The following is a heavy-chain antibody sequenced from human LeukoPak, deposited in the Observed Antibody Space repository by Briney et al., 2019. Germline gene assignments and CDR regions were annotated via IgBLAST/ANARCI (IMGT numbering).Heavy chain of an antibody. V-gene: IGHV3-21*01. CDR3: ARDGTYYYDSSGYYGYY. J-gene: IGHJ4*02. CDR1: GFTFSSYS. Sequence: PGGSLRLSCAASGFTFSSYSMNWVRQAPGKGLEWVSSISSSSSYIYYADSVKGRFTISRDNAKNSLYLQMNSLRAEDTAVYYCARDGTYYYDSSGYYGYYWGQGTLVTVSS. D-gene: IGHD3-22*01. CDR2: ISSSSSYI.